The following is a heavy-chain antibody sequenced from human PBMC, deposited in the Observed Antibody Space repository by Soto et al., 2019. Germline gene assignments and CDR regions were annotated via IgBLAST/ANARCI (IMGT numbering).Heavy chain of an antibody. Sequence: QMQLVQSGPEVKKPGTSVKVSCKASGFTFTSSAMQWVRQARGQRLEWIGWIVVGSGNTNYAQKFQERVTITRDMSTSTAYMELSSRRSEDTAVYYCAITHRHGGLNEVFDYWGQGTLVTVSS. D-gene: IGHD4-17*01. CDR1: GFTFTSSA. CDR3: AITHRHGGLNEVFDY. J-gene: IGHJ4*02. CDR2: IVVGSGNT. V-gene: IGHV1-58*02.